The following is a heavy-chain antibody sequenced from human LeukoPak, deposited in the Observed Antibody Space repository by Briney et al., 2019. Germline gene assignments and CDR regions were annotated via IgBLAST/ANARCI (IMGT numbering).Heavy chain of an antibody. J-gene: IGHJ6*03. CDR3: ASQTEYYYDSSGYYLVHYYYMDV. CDR2: MNPNSGNT. D-gene: IGHD3-22*01. Sequence: ASVKVSCKASGYTFTSYDINWVRQATGQGLEWMGWMNPNSGNTGYAQKFQGRVTMTRDTSISTAYMELSRLRSDDTAVYYCASQTEYYYDSSGYYLVHYYYMDVWGKGTTVTVSS. CDR1: GYTFTSYD. V-gene: IGHV1-8*02.